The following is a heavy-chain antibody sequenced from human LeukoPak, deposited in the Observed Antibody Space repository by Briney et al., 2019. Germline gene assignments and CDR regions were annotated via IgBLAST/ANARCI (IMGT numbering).Heavy chain of an antibody. CDR2: ISWNSGSI. CDR3: AKDSTSVVGATLPLFDY. Sequence: GGSLRLSCAASGFTFDDYAMHWVRHAPGKGLEWVSGISWNSGSIGYADSVKGRFTISRDNAKNSLYLQMNSLRAEDMALYYCAKDSTSVVGATLPLFDYWGQGTLVTVSS. V-gene: IGHV3-9*03. CDR1: GFTFDDYA. J-gene: IGHJ4*02. D-gene: IGHD1-26*01.